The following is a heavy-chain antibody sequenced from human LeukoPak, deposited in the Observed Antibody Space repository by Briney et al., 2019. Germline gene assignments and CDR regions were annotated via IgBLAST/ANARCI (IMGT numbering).Heavy chain of an antibody. D-gene: IGHD4-17*01. Sequence: GGSLRLSCAASGFTFSNYWMTWVRQAPGKGLEWVANIKQDGIEKYYVDSVKGRFTISRDNAKNSLFLQMSSLRVEDTAVYYCAITGGPTVTAFDLWGQGILVTVSS. CDR3: AITGGPTVTAFDL. CDR2: IKQDGIEK. CDR1: GFTFSNYW. V-gene: IGHV3-7*02. J-gene: IGHJ4*02.